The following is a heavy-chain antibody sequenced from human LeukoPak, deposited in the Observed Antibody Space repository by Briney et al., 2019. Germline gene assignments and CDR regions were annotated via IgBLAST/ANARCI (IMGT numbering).Heavy chain of an antibody. CDR1: GFTFSSYW. D-gene: IGHD6-6*01. CDR3: ARVSSSSRFDP. J-gene: IGHJ5*02. Sequence: GGSLRLSCAASGFTFSSYWMGWVRQAPGKGLEWVSAISGSGGTTYYADSVKGRFTISRDNSKKTMYLQMKSLRAEDTAVYYCARVSSSSRFDPWGQGTLVTVSS. V-gene: IGHV3-23*01. CDR2: ISGSGGTT.